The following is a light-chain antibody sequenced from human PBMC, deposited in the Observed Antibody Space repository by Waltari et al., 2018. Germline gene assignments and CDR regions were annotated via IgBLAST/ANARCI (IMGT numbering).Light chain of an antibody. CDR1: VLGKKF. J-gene: IGLJ2*01. V-gene: IGLV3-27*01. CDR2: RDS. CDR3: FTVDDNSLRL. Sequence: SYELTQPSSVSVSPGQTARITCSGDVLGKKFIRWFQQKPGQAPGLLIFRDSERPSGIPGRFAGSSSGTTVTLTIGGAQVEEEADYYCFTVDDNSLRLFGGGTKLTVL.